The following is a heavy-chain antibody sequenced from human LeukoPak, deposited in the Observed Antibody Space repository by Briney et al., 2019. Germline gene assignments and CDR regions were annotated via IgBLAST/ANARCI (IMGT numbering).Heavy chain of an antibody. CDR3: ATGHSYGYDY. CDR1: GLTFSDFW. D-gene: IGHD5-18*01. V-gene: IGHV3-74*01. CDR2: VRGDGRTT. Sequence: GGSLRLSCAASGLTFSDFWMHWVRQPPGKGLVWVALVRGDGRTTIYADSVKGRFTISRDNAKNTLYLQMNSLRADDSGVYYCATGHSYGYDYWGQGVLVTVSS. J-gene: IGHJ4*02.